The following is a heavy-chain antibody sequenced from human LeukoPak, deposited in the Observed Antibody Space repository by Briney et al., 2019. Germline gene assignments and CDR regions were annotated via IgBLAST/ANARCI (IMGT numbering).Heavy chain of an antibody. CDR1: GGTFSSYA. CDR3: ARRGPLQQLVLVEFDY. V-gene: IGHV1-69*13. D-gene: IGHD6-13*01. CDR2: IIPIFATA. Sequence: GASVKVSCKASGGTFSSYAISWVRQAPGQGLEWMGGIIPIFATANYAQKFQGRVTITADESTSTAYMELSSLRSDDTAVYYCARRGPLQQLVLVEFDYWGQGTLVTVSS. J-gene: IGHJ4*02.